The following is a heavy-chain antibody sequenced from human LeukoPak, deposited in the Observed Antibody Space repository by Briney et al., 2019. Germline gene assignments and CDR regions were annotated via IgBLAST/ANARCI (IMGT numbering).Heavy chain of an antibody. V-gene: IGHV3-11*01. J-gene: IGHJ4*02. Sequence: GGSLRLSCAASGFSFSEYYMAWIRQAPGKRLQWVSYISSTGYTTDYVDSVKGRFTISKGNAKNSLYLEMKSLRAEDTAVYYCGRVAGVEFISVWGQGTLVTVSS. CDR2: ISSTGYTT. CDR1: GFSFSEYY. CDR3: GRVAGVEFISV. D-gene: IGHD3-10*01.